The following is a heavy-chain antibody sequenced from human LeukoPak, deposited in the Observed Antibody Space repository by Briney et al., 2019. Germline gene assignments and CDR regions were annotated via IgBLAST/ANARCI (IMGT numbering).Heavy chain of an antibody. CDR2: ISGGDGMT. D-gene: IGHD5-12*01. Sequence: PGGSLRLSCAASGFTFSSNAMSWVRQAPGRGLEWVSGISGGDGMTYYTDSVKGRFTISRDNSNNTLHLQMNSLRGEDTAVYYCARYGSDYDGGAFDIWGQGTVVTVSS. V-gene: IGHV3-23*01. J-gene: IGHJ3*02. CDR3: ARYGSDYDGGAFDI. CDR1: GFTFSSNA.